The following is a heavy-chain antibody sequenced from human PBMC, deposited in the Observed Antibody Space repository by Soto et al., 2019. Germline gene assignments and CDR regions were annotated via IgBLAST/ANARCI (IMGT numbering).Heavy chain of an antibody. V-gene: IGHV3-30-3*01. J-gene: IGHJ6*02. CDR1: GFTFNHFA. D-gene: IGHD3-22*01. Sequence: QVQLVESGGGVVQPGRSLRLSCAASGFTFNHFAFNWVRQAPGKGLEWVTVISYDGSNRYYADSVKGRFTISRDNSKNTLYLQMNSLRAEDTAVYYCARAPGYFDGGRGALDVWGQGTTVTVSS. CDR2: ISYDGSNR. CDR3: ARAPGYFDGGRGALDV.